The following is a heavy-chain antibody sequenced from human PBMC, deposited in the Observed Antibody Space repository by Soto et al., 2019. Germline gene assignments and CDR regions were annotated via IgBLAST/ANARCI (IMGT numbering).Heavy chain of an antibody. CDR3: VKDITMVRGVHYGMDV. CDR1: GFTFSSYA. Sequence: GGSLRLSCSASGFTFSSYAMHWVRQAPGKGLEYVSAISSNGGSTYYADSVKGRFTISRDNSKNTLYLQMSSLRAEDTAVYYCVKDITMVRGVHYGMDVWGQGTTVTVSS. V-gene: IGHV3-64D*08. J-gene: IGHJ6*02. D-gene: IGHD3-10*01. CDR2: ISSNGGST.